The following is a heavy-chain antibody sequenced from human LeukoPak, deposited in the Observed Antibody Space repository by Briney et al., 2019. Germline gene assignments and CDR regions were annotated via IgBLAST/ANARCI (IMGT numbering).Heavy chain of an antibody. D-gene: IGHD6-19*01. J-gene: IGHJ5*02. V-gene: IGHV3-30*18. Sequence: PGGSLRLSCAAAGVTFSSYGMHLVRQAPGKGLEWVAVISYDGSNKYYADSVKGRFTISRDNSKNTLYLQMNSLRAEDTAVYYCAKSGSGWYSFQLNLWGQGTLVTVSS. CDR3: AKSGSGWYSFQLNL. CDR2: ISYDGSNK. CDR1: GVTFSSYG.